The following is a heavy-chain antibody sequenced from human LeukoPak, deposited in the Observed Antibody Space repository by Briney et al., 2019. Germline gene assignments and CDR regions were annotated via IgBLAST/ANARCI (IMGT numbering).Heavy chain of an antibody. D-gene: IGHD2-2*02. CDR3: ARETATAIQGGFDY. CDR2: ISSSGSTI. Sequence: GGSLRLSCAASGFTFSDYYMSWIRQAPGKGLVWGSYISSSGSTIYYADSVKGRFTISRDNAKNSLYLQMNSLRAEDTAVYYCARETATAIQGGFDYWGQGTLVTVSS. V-gene: IGHV3-11*01. J-gene: IGHJ4*02. CDR1: GFTFSDYY.